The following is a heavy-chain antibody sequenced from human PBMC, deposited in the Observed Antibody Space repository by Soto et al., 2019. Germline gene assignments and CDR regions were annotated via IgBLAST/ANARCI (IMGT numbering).Heavy chain of an antibody. D-gene: IGHD3-16*01. V-gene: IGHV4-59*01. J-gene: IGHJ5*02. CDR2: IYYNGDT. CDR3: ARDRYPYAPGRWFDP. Sequence: ASETLSLTCTVSGGSIGNYFWSWIRQPPGSGLDWIGYIYYNGDTRYNPSLEGRVTMSVDTSKNQLSLKLTSVTAADTAVYYCARDRYPYAPGRWFDPWGQGTLVTVSS. CDR1: GGSIGNYF.